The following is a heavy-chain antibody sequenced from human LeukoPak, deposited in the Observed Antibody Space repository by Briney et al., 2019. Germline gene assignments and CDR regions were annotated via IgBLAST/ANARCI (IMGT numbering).Heavy chain of an antibody. CDR2: MNSDSGNT. CDR3: ARGDY. CDR1: GYTFTNYD. V-gene: IGHV1-8*01. Sequence: ASVKVSCRASGYTFTNYDINWVRQATGQGLEWMGWMNSDSGNTGYGQKFQGRVTLTRDTSISTAYMELSSLRSEDTAVYYCARGDYWGQGTLVTVSS. J-gene: IGHJ4*02.